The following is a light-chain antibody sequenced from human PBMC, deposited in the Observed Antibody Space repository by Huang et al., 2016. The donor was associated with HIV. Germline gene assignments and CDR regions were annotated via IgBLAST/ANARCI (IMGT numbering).Light chain of an antibody. Sequence: ENLMTQSPSTLSVSPGESATLSCRASQSVVKNLAWYQQKPGQAPKLRIYGSSTRAACIPARFSGSGSGTDFTLTISSLQSEDFAVYYCQQYNTSPRTFGQGTKVEV. CDR2: GSS. V-gene: IGKV3-15*01. CDR3: QQYNTSPRT. J-gene: IGKJ1*01. CDR1: QSVVKN.